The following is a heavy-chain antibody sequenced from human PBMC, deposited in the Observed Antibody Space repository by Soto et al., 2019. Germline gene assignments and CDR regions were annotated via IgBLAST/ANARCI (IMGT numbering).Heavy chain of an antibody. CDR1: GGSISSGGYS. Sequence: SETLSLTCAVSGGSISSGGYSWSWIRQPPGKGLEWIGYIYYSGSTTYTPSLKSQVTIAVDTSKNQFSLRLNSVTAADTAVYYCARLGGYYQAFDQWGQGSLVTVSS. CDR3: ARLGGYYQAFDQ. CDR2: IYYSGST. V-gene: IGHV4-61*08. J-gene: IGHJ4*02. D-gene: IGHD3-22*01.